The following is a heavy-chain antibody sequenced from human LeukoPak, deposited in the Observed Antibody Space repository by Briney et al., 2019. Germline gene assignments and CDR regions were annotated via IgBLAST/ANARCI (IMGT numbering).Heavy chain of an antibody. CDR2: INPDSGHT. D-gene: IGHD3-22*01. CDR1: GYTFMKYG. Sequence: ASVKVSCKTSGYTFMKYGVTWVRQAPGQGLEWMGWINPDSGHTNYAPRFQGRVTMTTHTSTSTAYMELRSLRSDDTAVYYCAREARTHDSSGYSGDYWGQGTLVTVSS. V-gene: IGHV1-18*04. J-gene: IGHJ4*02. CDR3: AREARTHDSSGYSGDY.